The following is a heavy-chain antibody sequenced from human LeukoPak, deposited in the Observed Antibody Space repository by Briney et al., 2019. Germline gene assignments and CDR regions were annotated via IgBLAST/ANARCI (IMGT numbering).Heavy chain of an antibody. D-gene: IGHD2-2*01. J-gene: IGHJ4*02. CDR1: GYTFTSYG. CDR3: ATGIVVVPAAPDF. CDR2: ISAYNGNT. Sequence: ASVTVTCTASGYTFTSYGMSWVRQAPGQGLEWMGWISAYNGNTNNAHKLQGRVTITTDTSTSTAYMELRSLRCDDTAVYYCATGIVVVPAAPDFWGQGTRVTVSS. V-gene: IGHV1-18*04.